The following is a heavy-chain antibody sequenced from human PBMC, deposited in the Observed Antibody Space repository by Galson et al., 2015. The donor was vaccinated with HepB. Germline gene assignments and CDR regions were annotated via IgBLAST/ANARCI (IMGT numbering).Heavy chain of an antibody. CDR3: ARADWNYAKY. J-gene: IGHJ4*01. Sequence: SVKVSCKAPGYPFTAYYIHWVRQAPGQGLEWMGWINPHSGGTNYAQKFQGRVTMTSDTSVSTAHMDLGSLRSDDTAVYYCARADWNYAKYWGQGTLVTVSS. CDR2: INPHSGGT. D-gene: IGHD1-7*01. V-gene: IGHV1-2*02. CDR1: GYPFTAYY.